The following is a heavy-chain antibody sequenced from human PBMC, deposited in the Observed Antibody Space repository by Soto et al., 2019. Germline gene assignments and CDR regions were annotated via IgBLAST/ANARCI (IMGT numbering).Heavy chain of an antibody. V-gene: IGHV5-51*01. J-gene: IGHJ6*02. Sequence: PGESLKISCNGSGYSFTSYWIGWVRQMPGKGLEWMRIIYPGDSDTRYSRSFQGQVTVSADKSISTAYLQWSSLKASDTAMYYCAGGGVRGVITRTRDYYGMDVWGQGTTDTVSS. D-gene: IGHD3-10*01. CDR3: AGGGVRGVITRTRDYYGMDV. CDR1: GYSFTSYW. CDR2: IYPGDSDT.